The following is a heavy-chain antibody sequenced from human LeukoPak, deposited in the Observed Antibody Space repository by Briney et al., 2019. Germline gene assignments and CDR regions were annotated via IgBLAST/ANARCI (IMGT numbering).Heavy chain of an antibody. J-gene: IGHJ4*02. CDR3: ARDFRNTGFDY. D-gene: IGHD4-17*01. CDR1: GFPFSKFC. Sequence: GGSLRLSCVVSGFPFSKFCMSWFRQAPGKGLEWISYICSDSRIIHYADSVKGRFTISRDNGRNSLYLQMNSLRAEDTAVYYCARDFRNTGFDYWGQGTLVTVSS. CDR2: ICSDSRII. V-gene: IGHV3-11*01.